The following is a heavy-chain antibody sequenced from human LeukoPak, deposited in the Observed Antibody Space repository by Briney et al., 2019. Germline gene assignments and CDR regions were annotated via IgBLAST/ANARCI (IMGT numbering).Heavy chain of an antibody. V-gene: IGHV1-69*13. J-gene: IGHJ6*02. CDR2: ITPIFGTA. D-gene: IGHD3-22*01. CDR1: GGTFSSYA. CDR3: ASSGQGYYDSSGYRDYYYYGMDV. Sequence: SVKVSCKASGGTFSSYAISWVRQAPGQGLEWMGGITPIFGTANYAQKFQGRVTITADESTSTAYMELSSLRSEDTAVYYCASSGQGYYDSSGYRDYYYYGMDVWGQGTTVTVSS.